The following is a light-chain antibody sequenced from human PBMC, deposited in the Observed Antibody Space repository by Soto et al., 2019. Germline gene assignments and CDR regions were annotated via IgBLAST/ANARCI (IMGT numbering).Light chain of an antibody. J-gene: IGKJ1*01. CDR3: MQSLQSPWT. Sequence: DILITQSQLSLPVTPGEPASISCISVHILLHSNGYNYLDWYLQKPGQSPQLLIYLGSNRASGVPDRFSGSGSGTDFTLKITRVEAEDVGAYYCMQSLQSPWTFGQGTKVDIK. V-gene: IGKV2-28*01. CDR1: HILLHSNGYNY. CDR2: LGS.